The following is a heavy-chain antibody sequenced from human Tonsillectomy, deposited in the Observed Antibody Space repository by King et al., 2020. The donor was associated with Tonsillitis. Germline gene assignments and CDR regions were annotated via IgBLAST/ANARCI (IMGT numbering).Heavy chain of an antibody. Sequence: TLKESGPTLVKPTQTLTLTCSFSGFSLSTSAVGVGWIRQPPGKALEWLALIYWNDDKRYSPSLKSRLTFTKDTSKNQVVLTMTNMDPVDTATYYCAHRPYYYDTSGYYHWGQGTLVTVSS. V-gene: IGHV2-5*01. CDR1: GFSLSTSAVG. J-gene: IGHJ4*02. CDR3: AHRPYYYDTSGYYH. CDR2: IYWNDDK. D-gene: IGHD3-22*01.